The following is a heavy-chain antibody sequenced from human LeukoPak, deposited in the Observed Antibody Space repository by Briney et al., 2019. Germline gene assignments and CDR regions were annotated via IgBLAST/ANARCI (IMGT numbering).Heavy chain of an antibody. CDR3: ARERGGYYDSSGYQPYYFDY. CDR1: GGSISSYY. D-gene: IGHD3-22*01. CDR2: IYYSGST. Sequence: SETLSLTCTVSGGSISSYYWSWIRQPPGKGLEWIGYIYYSGSTNYNPSLKSRVTISVDTSKNQFTLKLSSVTAADTAVYYCARERGGYYDSSGYQPYYFDYWGQGTLVTVSS. J-gene: IGHJ4*02. V-gene: IGHV4-59*01.